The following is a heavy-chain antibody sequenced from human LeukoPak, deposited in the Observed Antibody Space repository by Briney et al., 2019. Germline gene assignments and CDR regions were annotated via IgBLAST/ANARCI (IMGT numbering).Heavy chain of an antibody. V-gene: IGHV1-46*01. CDR2: INPSGAST. CDR3: ATHGCGGDCYFGFDL. D-gene: IGHD2-21*02. Sequence: ASVKVSCKASGYTFTNYYIHWVRQAPGQGLEWMGIINPSGASTTYAHKFQGRVTMTRDTSITAAYMELSGLTSDDTAVYYCATHGCGGDCYFGFDLWGQGTVVTVSS. CDR1: GYTFTNYY. J-gene: IGHJ3*01.